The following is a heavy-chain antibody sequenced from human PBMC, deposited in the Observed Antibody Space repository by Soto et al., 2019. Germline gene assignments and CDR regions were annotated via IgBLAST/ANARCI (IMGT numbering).Heavy chain of an antibody. D-gene: IGHD1-26*01. CDR3: EKGLHSSGSNLFDY. Sequence: GGSLRLSCAASGFTFSSYAMSWVRQAPGKGLEWVSAISGSGGSTYYADSVKGRFTISRDNSKNTLYLQMNSLRAEATAVYYCEKGLHSSGSNLFDYWGQGTLVTVSS. CDR1: GFTFSSYA. J-gene: IGHJ4*02. V-gene: IGHV3-23*01. CDR2: ISGSGGST.